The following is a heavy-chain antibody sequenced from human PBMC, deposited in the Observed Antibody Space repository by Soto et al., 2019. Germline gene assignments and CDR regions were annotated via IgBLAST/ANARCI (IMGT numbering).Heavy chain of an antibody. CDR1: GVTVSSNY. V-gene: IGHV3-53*01. CDR3: ARFVTIFGVAYYFDY. D-gene: IGHD3-3*01. Sequence: GGSLRLSCAASGVTVSSNYMSWVRQAPGKEREWVSVIYRGGSTYYADFVKCRFTISTDHSKNTLYLQMNSLRAEDTAVYYCARFVTIFGVAYYFDYWGQGTLVTVSS. CDR2: IYRGGST. J-gene: IGHJ4*02.